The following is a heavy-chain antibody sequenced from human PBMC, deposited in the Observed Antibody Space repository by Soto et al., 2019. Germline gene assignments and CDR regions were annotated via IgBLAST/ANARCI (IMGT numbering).Heavy chain of an antibody. CDR3: AKDLMEMATTRPDY. J-gene: IGHJ4*02. CDR1: GFIFTSYG. CDR2: ISYDGIDE. D-gene: IGHD2-8*01. Sequence: VQLVQSGGGVVQPGMSLRLSCETSGFIFTSYGIHWVRQAPGKGLEWVAVISYDGIDENYADSVKGRVAISSDQSRCTVYLQMNSLRAEDTAVYYCAKDLMEMATTRPDYWGQGTLVTVSS. V-gene: IGHV3-30*18.